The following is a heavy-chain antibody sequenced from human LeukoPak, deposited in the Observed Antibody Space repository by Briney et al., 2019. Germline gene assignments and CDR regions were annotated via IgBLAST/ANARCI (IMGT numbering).Heavy chain of an antibody. V-gene: IGHV3-30*02. D-gene: IGHD2-2*01. CDR3: AALVVPAAEVFDY. CDR2: IRYDGSNK. Sequence: GGSLRLSCAASGLTFSSYGMHWGRQAPGKGLGWVAFIRYDGSNKYYADSVKRRFTISRDNSKNTLYLQMNSLRAEDTAVYYCAALVVPAAEVFDYWGQGTLVTVSS. J-gene: IGHJ4*02. CDR1: GLTFSSYG.